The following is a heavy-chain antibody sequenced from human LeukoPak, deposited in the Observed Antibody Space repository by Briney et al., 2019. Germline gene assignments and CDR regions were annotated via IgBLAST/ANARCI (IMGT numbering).Heavy chain of an antibody. J-gene: IGHJ6*02. D-gene: IGHD3-3*01. V-gene: IGHV4-34*01. CDR1: GGSFSGYY. Sequence: SETLSLTCAVYGGSFSGYYWSWIRQPPGKGLEWIGEINHSGSTNYNPSLKSRVTISVDTSKNQFSLKLSSVTAADTAVYYCAGGLSYVGVVLYYYYGMDVWGQGTTVTVSS. CDR3: AGGLSYVGVVLYYYYGMDV. CDR2: INHSGST.